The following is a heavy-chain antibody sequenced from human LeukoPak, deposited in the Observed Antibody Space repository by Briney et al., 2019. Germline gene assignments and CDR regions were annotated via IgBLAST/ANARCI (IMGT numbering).Heavy chain of an antibody. D-gene: IGHD3-9*01. Sequence: GGSLRLSCPASGFTVSSNYMSWVRQAPGKGLEWVSVIYSGGSTYYADSVKGRFTISRDNSKNTLYLQMNSLRAEDTAVYYCARVISYYDILTGRSYYFDYWGQGTLVTVSS. V-gene: IGHV3-53*01. CDR2: IYSGGST. CDR3: ARVISYYDILTGRSYYFDY. CDR1: GFTVSSNY. J-gene: IGHJ4*02.